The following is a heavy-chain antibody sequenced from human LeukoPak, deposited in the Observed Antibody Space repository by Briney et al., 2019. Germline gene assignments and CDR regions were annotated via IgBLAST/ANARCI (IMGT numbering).Heavy chain of an antibody. CDR1: GGSFSGYY. V-gene: IGHV4-34*01. J-gene: IGHJ6*02. Sequence: SETLSLTCAVYGGSFSGYYWSWIRQPPGEGLEWIGEINHSGSTNYNPSLKSRVTISVDTSKNQFSLKLSSVTAADTAVYYCARVRVPAAGRGMDVWGQGTTVTVSS. D-gene: IGHD6-13*01. CDR2: INHSGST. CDR3: ARVRVPAAGRGMDV.